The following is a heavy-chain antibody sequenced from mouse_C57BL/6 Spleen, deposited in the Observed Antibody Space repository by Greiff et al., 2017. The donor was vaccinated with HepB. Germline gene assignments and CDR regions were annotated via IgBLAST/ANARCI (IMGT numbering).Heavy chain of an antibody. J-gene: IGHJ1*03. Sequence: QVQLQQSGAELVRPGTSVKVSCKASGYAFTNYLIEWVKQMPGQGLEWIGVINPGSGGTNYNEKFKGKATLTADKSSSTAYMELRSLTSEDSAVYFCARRGGDVWGTGTTVTVSS. CDR3: ARRGGDV. CDR2: INPGSGGT. CDR1: GYAFTNYL. V-gene: IGHV1-54*01.